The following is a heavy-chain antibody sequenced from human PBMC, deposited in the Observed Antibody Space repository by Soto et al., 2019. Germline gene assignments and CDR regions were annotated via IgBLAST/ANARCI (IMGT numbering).Heavy chain of an antibody. D-gene: IGHD2-21*02. J-gene: IGHJ4*02. CDR1: GGSISSADYY. CDR3: ARMMVTAMDFDY. V-gene: IGHV4-31*03. CDR2: ISYSGST. Sequence: QVQLQESGPGLVKPSQTLSLTCTVSGGSISSADYYWSWIRQHPGKCLEWIGYISYSGSTYYNPSLESRVTISVDTSKNQFSLKLSSVTAADTAVYYCARMMVTAMDFDYWGQGALVTVSS.